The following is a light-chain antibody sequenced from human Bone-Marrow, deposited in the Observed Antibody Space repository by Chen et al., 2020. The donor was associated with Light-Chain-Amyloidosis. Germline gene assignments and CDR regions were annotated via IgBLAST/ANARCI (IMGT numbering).Light chain of an antibody. CDR1: SSDVGGYNY. Sequence: QSALTQPASVSGPPGQSIAISCTGTSSDVGGYNYVSWYQQHPGKAPKLIIYNVSYRPSGVSNHFSGSKSDNTASLTISGLQAEDEADYYCTSYTSSGTLYVFGTGTKVTVL. V-gene: IGLV2-14*03. CDR2: NVS. CDR3: TSYTSSGTLYV. J-gene: IGLJ1*01.